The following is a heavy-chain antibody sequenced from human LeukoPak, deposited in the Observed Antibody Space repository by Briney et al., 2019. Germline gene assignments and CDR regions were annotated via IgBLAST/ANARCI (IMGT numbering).Heavy chain of an antibody. J-gene: IGHJ6*02. CDR3: ARVGGYNYYYYYGMDV. CDR2: IGAYNGNT. CDR1: GYTFTSYG. D-gene: IGHD5-12*01. Sequence: ASVKVSCKASGYTFTSYGISWVRQAPGQGLEWMGWIGAYNGNTNYAQKLQGRVTMTTDTSTSTAYMELRSLRSDDTAVYYCARVGGYNYYYYYGMDVWGQGTTVTVSS. V-gene: IGHV1-18*01.